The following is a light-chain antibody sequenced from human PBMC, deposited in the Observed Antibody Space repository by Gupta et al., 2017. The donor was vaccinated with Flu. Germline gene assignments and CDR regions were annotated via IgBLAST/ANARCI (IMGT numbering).Light chain of an antibody. CDR1: HSISNY. V-gene: IGKV1-39*01. J-gene: IGKJ1*01. CDR3: QQSYTTPRT. Sequence: DIQMTQSPSSLSASVGDRVTITCRAGHSISNYLNWYQQKPGKAPKLLIYAASSLQSGVPSRFSGSGSGTDFTLTISSLQPEDFATYYCQQSYTTPRTFGQGTKVEI. CDR2: AAS.